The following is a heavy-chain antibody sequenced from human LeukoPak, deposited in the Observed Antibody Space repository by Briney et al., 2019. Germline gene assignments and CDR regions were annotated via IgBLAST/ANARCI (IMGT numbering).Heavy chain of an antibody. CDR1: GGSISSYY. V-gene: IGHV4-4*09. J-gene: IGHJ4*02. Sequence: SETLSLTCTVSGGSISSYYWGWIRQPPGKGLEWIGYIYTSGSTNYNPSLKSRVTISVDTSKNQFSLKLSSVTAADTAVYYCARRDQDGYNDYWGQGTLVTVSS. CDR3: ARRDQDGYNDY. D-gene: IGHD5-24*01. CDR2: IYTSGST.